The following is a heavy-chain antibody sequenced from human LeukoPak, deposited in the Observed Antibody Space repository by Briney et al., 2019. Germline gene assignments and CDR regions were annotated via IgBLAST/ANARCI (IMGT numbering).Heavy chain of an antibody. Sequence: SETLSLTCTVSGGSISGYYWSWVRQPPGTGLEWIGYIYDSGTTNYNPSLKSRVTISEDTSQNPFSLKLTSLTAADTAVYYCAKKVESKWFDPWGQGTLVTVSS. CDR3: AKKVESKWFDP. J-gene: IGHJ5*02. V-gene: IGHV4-59*01. D-gene: IGHD1-1*01. CDR2: IYDSGTT. CDR1: GGSISGYY.